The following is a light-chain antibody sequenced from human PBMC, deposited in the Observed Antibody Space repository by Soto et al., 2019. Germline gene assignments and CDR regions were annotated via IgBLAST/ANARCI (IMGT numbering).Light chain of an antibody. CDR2: DVS. V-gene: IGLV2-14*01. J-gene: IGLJ3*02. Sequence: QSALTQPASGSGSPGQSIPISCSGTFSDINTYNFVSWFRQHPGKAPKLMIYDVSSRPSGVSDRYSGSKSGKKASLTISGIQAEDEAEYYCCMDTGTSWVFGGGTTLTVL. CDR1: FSDINTYNF. CDR3: CMDTGTSWV.